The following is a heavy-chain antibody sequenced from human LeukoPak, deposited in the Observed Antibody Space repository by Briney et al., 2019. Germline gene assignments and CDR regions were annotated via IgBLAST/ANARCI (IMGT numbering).Heavy chain of an antibody. D-gene: IGHD3-16*01. CDR3: ARDWGY. J-gene: IGHJ4*02. CDR1: GFTFSSYD. V-gene: IGHV3-23*01. CDR2: IGGGGTP. Sequence: GGSLRLSCAASGFTFSSYDMSWVRQAPGRGLEWVSAIGGGGTPYYADSVKGRFTISRDNSKNTLYLQMNSLRAEDTAVYYCARDWGYWGQGTLVAVSS.